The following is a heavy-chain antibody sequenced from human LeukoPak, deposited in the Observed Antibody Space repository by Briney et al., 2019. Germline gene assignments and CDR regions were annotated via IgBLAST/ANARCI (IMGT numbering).Heavy chain of an antibody. CDR3: ARALQRYSGSYYSSPDYFDY. V-gene: IGHV1-2*02. Sequence: ASVKVSCKASGYTFTGYYMHWVRQAPGQGLEWMGWINPNSGGTNYAQKFQGRVTMTRDTSISTAYMELSRLRSDDTAVYYCARALQRYSGSYYSSPDYFDYWGQGTLVTVSS. D-gene: IGHD1-26*01. CDR1: GYTFTGYY. CDR2: INPNSGGT. J-gene: IGHJ4*02.